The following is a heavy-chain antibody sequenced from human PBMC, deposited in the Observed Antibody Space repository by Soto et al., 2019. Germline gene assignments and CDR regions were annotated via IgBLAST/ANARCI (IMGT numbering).Heavy chain of an antibody. V-gene: IGHV1-3*01. D-gene: IGHD6-13*01. CDR1: GXTFTSYA. CDR2: INAGNGNT. J-gene: IGHJ6*02. Sequence: ASVKVSCKASGXTFTSYAMHWVRQAPGQRLEWMGWINAGNGNTKYSQKFQGRVTITRDTSASTAYMELSSLRSEDTAVYYCAADSSSWYGVYYYYYGMDVWGQGTTVTVSS. CDR3: AADSSSWYGVYYYYYGMDV.